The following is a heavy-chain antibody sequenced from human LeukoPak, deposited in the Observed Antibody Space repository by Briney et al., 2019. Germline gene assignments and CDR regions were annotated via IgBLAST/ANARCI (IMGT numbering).Heavy chain of an antibody. CDR1: GDSINYNIYY. V-gene: IGHV4-39*01. D-gene: IGHD4-17*01. CDR2: INYSGST. J-gene: IGHJ5*02. Sequence: PSETLSLICTVSGDSINYNIYYWGWIRQPPGKGLEWIGSINYSGSTYYNPSLKSRVTISVDTSKKQFSLKLTSVTAADTAVYYCTGNYGDSPYRWGQGTLVTVSS. CDR3: TGNYGDSPYR.